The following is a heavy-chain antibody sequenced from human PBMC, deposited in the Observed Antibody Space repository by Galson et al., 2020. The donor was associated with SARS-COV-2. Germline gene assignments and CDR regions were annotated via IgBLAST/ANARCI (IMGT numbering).Heavy chain of an antibody. CDR2: FDPEDAKT. CDR1: GYTLIELP. Sequence: GESLKISCKVSGYTLIELPMHWVRQAPGKGLEWMGGFDPEDAKTIYAQKFQGRVTMTEDTSTDTAYMELSSLRSEDTAVYYCATDFAGPFYYSSTYQFDYWGQGTLVTVSS. J-gene: IGHJ4*02. V-gene: IGHV1-24*01. D-gene: IGHD2-2*01. CDR3: ATDFAGPFYYSSTYQFDY.